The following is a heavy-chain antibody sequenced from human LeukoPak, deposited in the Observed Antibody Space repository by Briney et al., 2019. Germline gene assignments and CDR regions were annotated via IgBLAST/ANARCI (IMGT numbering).Heavy chain of an antibody. D-gene: IGHD6-19*01. V-gene: IGHV3-7*01. Sequence: GGSLRLSCAGPGFTFSNYWMTWVRQAPGKGLEWVANIKEDGSQRYYVDSVKGRFTISRDNGKNSVYLQMSSLGAEDTAVYYCAGSSGWLFDYWGQGTLVAVSS. J-gene: IGHJ4*02. CDR2: IKEDGSQR. CDR1: GFTFSNYW. CDR3: AGSSGWLFDY.